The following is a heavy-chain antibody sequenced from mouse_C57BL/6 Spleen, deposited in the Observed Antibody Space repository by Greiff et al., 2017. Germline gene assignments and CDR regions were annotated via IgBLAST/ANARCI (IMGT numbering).Heavy chain of an antibody. V-gene: IGHV1-72*01. CDR2: IDPNSGGT. CDR1: GYTFTSYS. D-gene: IGHD1-1*02. J-gene: IGHJ4*01. CDR3: ARRGGLYAMDY. Sequence: QVQLQQPGAELVKPGASVKLSCTASGYTFTSYSMHWVKQRPGRGLEWIGSIDPNSGGTKYNEKFKSKATLTVDKPSSTAYMQLSSLTSEDSAVYYCARRGGLYAMDYWGQGTSVTVAA.